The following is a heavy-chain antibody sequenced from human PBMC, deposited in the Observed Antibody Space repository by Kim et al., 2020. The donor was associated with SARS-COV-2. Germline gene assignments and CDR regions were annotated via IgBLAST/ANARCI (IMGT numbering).Heavy chain of an antibody. J-gene: IGHJ1*01. CDR3: ARDEALYYYDSSGYYRPLGY. CDR1: GYTFTSYY. V-gene: IGHV1-46*04. D-gene: IGHD3-22*01. CDR2: INTSGGST. Sequence: ASVKVSCKASGYTFTSYYMHWVRQDPGQGLEWMGIINTSGGSTSYAQKLQGRVTMTRDTSTSTVYMELSSLRSEDTAVYYCARDEALYYYDSSGYYRPLGYWGQGTLVTVSA.